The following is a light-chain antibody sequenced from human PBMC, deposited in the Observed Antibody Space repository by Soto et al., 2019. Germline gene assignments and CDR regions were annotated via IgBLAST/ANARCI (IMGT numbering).Light chain of an antibody. CDR3: QQSYSTPLT. J-gene: IGKJ4*01. CDR2: GSS. V-gene: IGKV1-39*01. Sequence: DIQMTQSPSSLSASVGDRVTITCRASQSISTYLNWYQQKPGKVPKLLIYGSSSLQSGVPSRFSGSGSGTDFTLTISSLQPEDFATYYCQQSYSTPLTFGGGTKVEIK. CDR1: QSISTY.